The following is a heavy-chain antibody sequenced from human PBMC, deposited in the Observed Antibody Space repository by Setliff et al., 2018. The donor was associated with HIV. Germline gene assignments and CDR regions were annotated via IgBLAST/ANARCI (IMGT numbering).Heavy chain of an antibody. Sequence: PGGSLRLSCAASGFTFSSYAMSWVRQAPGKGLEWVSAISGSGGSTYYADSVKGRFTISRDNSKNTLYLQMNSLGAEDTAVYHCATIAAAGTAYYWGQGTLVTVSS. CDR3: ATIAAAGTAYY. J-gene: IGHJ4*02. D-gene: IGHD6-13*01. CDR2: ISGSGGST. V-gene: IGHV3-23*01. CDR1: GFTFSSYA.